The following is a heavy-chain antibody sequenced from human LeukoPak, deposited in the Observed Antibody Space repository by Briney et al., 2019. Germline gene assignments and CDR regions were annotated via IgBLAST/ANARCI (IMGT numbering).Heavy chain of an antibody. D-gene: IGHD3-3*01. CDR1: GFTFSNAW. Sequence: GGSLRLSCAASGFTFSNAWMSWVRQAPGKGLEWVGRIKSKTDGGTTDYAAPVKGRFTISRDDSKNTLYLQMNSLKTEDTAVYYCTTEADYDFWSGYFNKGTGYYMDVWGKGTTVTVSS. CDR2: IKSKTDGGTT. V-gene: IGHV3-15*01. J-gene: IGHJ6*03. CDR3: TTEADYDFWSGYFNKGTGYYMDV.